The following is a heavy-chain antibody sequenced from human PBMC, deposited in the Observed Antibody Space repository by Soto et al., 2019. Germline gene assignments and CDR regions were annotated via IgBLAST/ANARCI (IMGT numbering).Heavy chain of an antibody. J-gene: IGHJ5*02. V-gene: IGHV2-5*01. CDR3: AKSGSSGWYGWFDP. Sequence: SGPTLVNPTPPLTLTCIFSGFSLRTSGVGVGWIRQPPGKALEWLGFIYWNGDKRYSPSLKSRLTITKDTSKNQVVLTMTNMDPVDTATYYCAKSGSSGWYGWFDPWGQGTLVTVSS. D-gene: IGHD6-19*01. CDR1: GFSLRTSGVG. CDR2: IYWNGDK.